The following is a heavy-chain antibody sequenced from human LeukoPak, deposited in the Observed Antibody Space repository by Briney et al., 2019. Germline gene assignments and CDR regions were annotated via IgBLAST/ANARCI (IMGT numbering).Heavy chain of an antibody. J-gene: IGHJ4*02. CDR3: ARARGNTYGYFEY. V-gene: IGHV3-74*01. Sequence: PGGSLRLYCAASGLTLSGYWMHWVRQAPGKGLVWVSRINGDASSTSYADSVKGRFTISRDNAKSTLYLQMDSLRVEDTAVYYCARARGNTYGYFEYWGQGTLVTVSS. CDR1: GLTLSGYW. CDR2: INGDASST. D-gene: IGHD5-18*01.